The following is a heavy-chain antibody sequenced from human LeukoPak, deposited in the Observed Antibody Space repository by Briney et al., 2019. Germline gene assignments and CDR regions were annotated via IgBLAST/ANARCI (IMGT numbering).Heavy chain of an antibody. V-gene: IGHV3-48*03. CDR3: ARDATTELGTVYMDV. D-gene: IGHD4-17*01. CDR2: ISSSGSTI. J-gene: IGHJ6*03. Sequence: PEGSLRLSCAASGFTFSSYEMNWVRQAPGKGLEWVSYISSSGSTIYYADSVKGRFTISRDNAKNSLYLQMNSLRVEDTAVYYCARDATTELGTVYMDVWGKGTTVTISS. CDR1: GFTFSSYE.